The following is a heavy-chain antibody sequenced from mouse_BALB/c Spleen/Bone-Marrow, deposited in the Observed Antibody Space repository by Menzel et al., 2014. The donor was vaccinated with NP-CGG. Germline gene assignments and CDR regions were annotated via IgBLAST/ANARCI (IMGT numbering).Heavy chain of an antibody. CDR1: GYTFTSYW. V-gene: IGHV1S81*02. CDR2: INPSNGRT. Sequence: QVQLQQSGAELVKPGVSVKLSCKASGYTFTSYWMHWVKQRPGQGLEWIGEINPSNGRTNYNEKFKSKATLTVDKPSSTAYMQLSSLTSEDSAVYYCARDYIYDAGFAWFVYWGQGTLVTVSA. D-gene: IGHD2-12*01. CDR3: ARDYIYDAGFAWFVY. J-gene: IGHJ3*01.